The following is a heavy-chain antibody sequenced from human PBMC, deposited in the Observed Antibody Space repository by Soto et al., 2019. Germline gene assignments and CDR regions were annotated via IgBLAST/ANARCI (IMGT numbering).Heavy chain of an antibody. J-gene: IGHJ4*02. V-gene: IGHV5-51*01. Sequence: PGESLKISCRGSGYTFRSYWVAWVRQMPGKGLEWMGIIYPGDSDTRYSPSFQGQVTISADKTIDTAYLQWSSLKASDTAIYYCARTVDAYKAPYSSDNWGQGTGVTVSS. D-gene: IGHD1-1*01. CDR2: IYPGDSDT. CDR1: GYTFRSYW. CDR3: ARTVDAYKAPYSSDN.